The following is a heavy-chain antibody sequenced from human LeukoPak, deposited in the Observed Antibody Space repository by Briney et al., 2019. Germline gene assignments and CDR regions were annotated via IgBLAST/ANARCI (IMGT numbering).Heavy chain of an antibody. CDR2: MHYTGTT. Sequence: SETLSLTCTVSGGSIRSSSYNWGWIRQPPGKGLEWIGSMHYTGTTYYNPSLKSRVTISVDTSKNQFSLKVSSVTAADTAVYYCARTGGSFYFYYYMDVWGKGTTVTVSS. CDR3: ARTGGSFYFYYYMDV. CDR1: GGSIRSSSYN. D-gene: IGHD1-26*01. V-gene: IGHV4-39*07. J-gene: IGHJ6*03.